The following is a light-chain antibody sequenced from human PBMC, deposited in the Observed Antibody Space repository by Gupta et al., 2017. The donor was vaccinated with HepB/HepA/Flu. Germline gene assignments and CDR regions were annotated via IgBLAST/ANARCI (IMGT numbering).Light chain of an antibody. Sequence: ILLTPSPSSLSASVVDRITITCQASQYINNYLNWYQKKPGKATKRRIYEASNLETGAPSGFRGGGSGTDFTSTISSLKTEEIATNDCQQYETLPCTFGQGTKLEIK. CDR3: QQYETLPCT. CDR2: EAS. CDR1: QYINNY. V-gene: IGKV1-33*01. J-gene: IGKJ2*02.